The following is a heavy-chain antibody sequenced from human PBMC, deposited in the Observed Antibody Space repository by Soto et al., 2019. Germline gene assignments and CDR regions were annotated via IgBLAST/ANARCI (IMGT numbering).Heavy chain of an antibody. CDR1: RFAFSNYG. J-gene: IGHJ4*02. D-gene: IGHD6-6*01. Sequence: PGGSLRLSCAASRFAFSNYGMHWVRQAPGKGLAWVALIWYDGSNKYYADSVKGRFTISRDNSKSTLYLQMNSLRAEDTAVYYCAGSPPGVAGRYYFDYWGQGALVTVSS. V-gene: IGHV3-33*01. CDR2: IWYDGSNK. CDR3: AGSPPGVAGRYYFDY.